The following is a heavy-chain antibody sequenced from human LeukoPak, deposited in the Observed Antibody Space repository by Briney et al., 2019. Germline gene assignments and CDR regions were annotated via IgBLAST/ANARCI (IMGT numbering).Heavy chain of an antibody. J-gene: IGHJ2*01. Sequence: SETLSLTCAVYGGSFSGYYWSWIRQPPGKGLGWIGENNHSGSTNYNPSLKSRVTISVDTSKNQFSLKLSSVTAADTAVYYRARGQGSYYRGTGFDLWGRGTLVTVSS. CDR1: GGSFSGYY. D-gene: IGHD1-26*01. CDR2: NNHSGST. CDR3: ARGQGSYYRGTGFDL. V-gene: IGHV4-34*01.